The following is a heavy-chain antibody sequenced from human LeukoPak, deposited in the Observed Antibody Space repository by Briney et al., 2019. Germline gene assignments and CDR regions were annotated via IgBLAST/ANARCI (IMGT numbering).Heavy chain of an antibody. CDR1: GGSISSYY. V-gene: IGHV4-59*12. D-gene: IGHD3-22*01. Sequence: SETLSLTCTVSGGSISSYYWSWIRQPPGKGLEWIGYIYYSGSTNYNPSLKSRVTISVDTSKNQFSLKLNSVTAADTAVYYCARDLEDSSGYTYWGQGTLVTVSS. CDR3: ARDLEDSSGYTY. J-gene: IGHJ4*02. CDR2: IYYSGST.